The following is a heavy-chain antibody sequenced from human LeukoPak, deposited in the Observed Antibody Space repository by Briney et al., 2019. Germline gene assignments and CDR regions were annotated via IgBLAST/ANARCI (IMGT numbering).Heavy chain of an antibody. J-gene: IGHJ4*02. CDR1: GYTLTGYY. CDR2: INPNSGGT. D-gene: IGHD4-17*01. Sequence: ASVKVSCKASGYTLTGYYMHWVRQAPGQGLEWMGWINPNSGGTNYAQKFQGRVTMTRDTSISTAYMELSRLRSDDTAVYYRATTRGDYEPFDYWGQGTLVTVSS. V-gene: IGHV1-2*02. CDR3: ATTRGDYEPFDY.